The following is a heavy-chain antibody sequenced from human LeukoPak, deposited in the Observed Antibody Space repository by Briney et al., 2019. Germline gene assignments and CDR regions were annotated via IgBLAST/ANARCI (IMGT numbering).Heavy chain of an antibody. CDR1: GLTFNNAW. CDR2: IKSKTDGGTT. V-gene: IGHV3-15*07. Sequence: GGSLRLSCAASGLTFNNAWMNWVRQAPGKGLEWVGRIKSKTDGGTTDYAAPVKGRFTISRDDSKNTLYLQMNSLRAEDTAVHYCAKGTTLAAAGTGFDYWGQGTLVTVSS. J-gene: IGHJ4*02. D-gene: IGHD6-13*01. CDR3: AKGTTLAAAGTGFDY.